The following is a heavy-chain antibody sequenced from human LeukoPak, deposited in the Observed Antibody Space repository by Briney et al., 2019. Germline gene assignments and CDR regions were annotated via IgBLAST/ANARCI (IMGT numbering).Heavy chain of an antibody. CDR1: GGSISSGGYY. D-gene: IGHD3-22*01. CDR3: ARDVALLSSSGPNDAFDI. CDR2: IYYSGST. Sequence: TSETLSLTCTVSGGSISSGGYYWSWIRQHPGKGLEWIGYIYYSGSTYYNPSLKSRVTISVDTSKNQFSLKLSSVTAADTAVYYCARDVALLSSSGPNDAFDIWGQGTMVTVSS. J-gene: IGHJ3*02. V-gene: IGHV4-31*03.